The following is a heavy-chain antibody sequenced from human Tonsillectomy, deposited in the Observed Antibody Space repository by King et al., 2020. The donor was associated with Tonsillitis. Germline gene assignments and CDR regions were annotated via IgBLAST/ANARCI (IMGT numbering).Heavy chain of an antibody. D-gene: IGHD2-2*01. CDR1: GFTFSSYW. CDR3: ARMWCSSTSCYGYYYGMDV. CDR2: IKQDGSEK. J-gene: IGHJ6*02. Sequence: VQLVESGGGLVQPGGSLRLFCAASGFTFSSYWMNWVRQAPGKGLEWVANIKQDGSEKYYVDSVKGRFTIYRDNAKNSLYLQMNSLRAEDTAVYYCARMWCSSTSCYGYYYGMDVWGQGTTVTVSS. V-gene: IGHV3-7*03.